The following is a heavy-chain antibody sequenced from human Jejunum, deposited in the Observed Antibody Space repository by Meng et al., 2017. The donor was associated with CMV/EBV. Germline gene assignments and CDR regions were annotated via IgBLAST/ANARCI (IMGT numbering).Heavy chain of an antibody. Sequence: LTFVVHGVSFSGSYWSWIRQPPGKGLEWIGEISHSGITKYNPSLKSRVTISGDVSKNQFSLKLTSVTAADTAVYYCAKGGAYNRDYWGQGTLVTVSS. D-gene: IGHD3-10*01. CDR2: ISHSGIT. J-gene: IGHJ4*02. CDR1: GVSFSGSY. CDR3: AKGGAYNRDY. V-gene: IGHV4-34*01.